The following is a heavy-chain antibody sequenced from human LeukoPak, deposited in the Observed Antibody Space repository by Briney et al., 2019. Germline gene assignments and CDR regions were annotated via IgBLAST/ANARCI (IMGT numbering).Heavy chain of an antibody. CDR1: VYTFTIYG. CDR3: SRDIKRYRARWENLELHR. J-gene: IGHJ5*02. Sequence: ASVTVSFTSSVYTFTIYGISWGRQAPGQGLEWMGWISTDNDNTSYSQKFQRRVTITSDTSTSTAYMQMRILVSDATAVFYCSRDIKRYRARWENLELHRWGQEPLVPVPT. V-gene: IGHV1-18*01. D-gene: IGHD3-10*01. CDR2: ISTDNDNT.